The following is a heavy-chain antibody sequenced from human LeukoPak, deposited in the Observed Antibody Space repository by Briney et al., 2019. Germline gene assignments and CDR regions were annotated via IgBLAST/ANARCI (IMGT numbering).Heavy chain of an antibody. J-gene: IGHJ6*03. D-gene: IGHD4-23*01. CDR1: GGTFSSYA. Sequence: SVKVSCKASGGTFSSYAISWVRQAPGQGLEWMGGIIPIFGTANYAQKFQGRVTITADKSTSTAYMELSSLRSEDTAAYYCARGVTPYYYYYYMDVWGKGTTVTVSS. CDR3: ARGVTPYYYYYYMDV. V-gene: IGHV1-69*06. CDR2: IIPIFGTA.